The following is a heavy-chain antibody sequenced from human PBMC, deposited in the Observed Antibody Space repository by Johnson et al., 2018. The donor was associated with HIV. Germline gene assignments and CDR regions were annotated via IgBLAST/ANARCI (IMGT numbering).Heavy chain of an antibody. Sequence: EKLVESGGGVVRPGGSLRLSCAASGFTFSSYWMSWVRQAPGKGLEWVANIKQDGSEKYYVDSVKGRFTISRDNAKNSLYLQMNSLRAEDTAVYYCARDLYWTLWFGDAFDIWGQGTMVTVSS. CDR3: ARDLYWTLWFGDAFDI. CDR2: IKQDGSEK. V-gene: IGHV3-7*01. D-gene: IGHD3-10*01. CDR1: GFTFSSYW. J-gene: IGHJ3*02.